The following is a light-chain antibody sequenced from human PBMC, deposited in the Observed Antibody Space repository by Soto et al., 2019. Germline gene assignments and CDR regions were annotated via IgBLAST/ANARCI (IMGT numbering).Light chain of an antibody. V-gene: IGKV3-11*01. Sequence: IVLTQSPATLSLSPEERATLSCRASQSVTSYLACYQQKPGQAPRLLIYDVSNRASGIPARFSGSGSETDFTLTISSLQSEDFAVYYCQQYNDWPSLTFGGGTKVDIK. CDR2: DVS. CDR1: QSVTSY. CDR3: QQYNDWPSLT. J-gene: IGKJ4*01.